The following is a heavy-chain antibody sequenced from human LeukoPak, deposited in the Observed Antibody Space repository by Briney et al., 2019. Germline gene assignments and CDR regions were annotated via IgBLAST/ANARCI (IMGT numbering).Heavy chain of an antibody. V-gene: IGHV4-39*07. D-gene: IGHD5-12*01. J-gene: IGHJ4*02. CDR3: ASGNLSGYDFDY. Sequence: SETLSLTCTVSGGSISSSSYYWGWIRQPPGKGLEWIGSIYYSGSTYYNPSLKSRVTISVDTSKNQFSLKLSSVTAADTAVYYCASGNLSGYDFDYWGQGTLVTVSS. CDR2: IYYSGST. CDR1: GGSISSSSYY.